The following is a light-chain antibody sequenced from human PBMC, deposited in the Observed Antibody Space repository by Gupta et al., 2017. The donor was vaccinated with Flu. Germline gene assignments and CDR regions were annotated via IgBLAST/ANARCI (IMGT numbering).Light chain of an antibody. CDR1: QDISSY. CDR3: QKYNIAPPA. Sequence: PSSLSASVGERVTITCRASQDISSYVAWYQQKSGKAPKLLVYAASSLQSGVPSRFGASGSGTAFTLTIISLQPEDVATYYCQKYNIAPPAFGGGTKVEIK. V-gene: IGKV1-27*01. CDR2: AAS. J-gene: IGKJ4*01.